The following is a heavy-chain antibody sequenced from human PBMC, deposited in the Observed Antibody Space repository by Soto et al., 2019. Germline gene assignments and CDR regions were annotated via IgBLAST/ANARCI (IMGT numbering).Heavy chain of an antibody. Sequence: EVQLVESGGGLVQPGGSLRLSCAASGFTFSSYSMNGVRQAPGKGLEWVSYISSSSSTIYYADSVKGRFNISRDNAKNSLYLQMNSLRDEDTAVYYCAREWSTVTPDYYYYGMDVWGQGTTVTVSS. D-gene: IGHD4-4*01. J-gene: IGHJ6*02. CDR1: GFTFSSYS. CDR3: AREWSTVTPDYYYYGMDV. V-gene: IGHV3-48*02. CDR2: ISSSSSTI.